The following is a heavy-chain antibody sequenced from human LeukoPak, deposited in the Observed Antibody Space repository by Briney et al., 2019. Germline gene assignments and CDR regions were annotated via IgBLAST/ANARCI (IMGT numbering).Heavy chain of an antibody. V-gene: IGHV3-30*02. J-gene: IGHJ6*03. CDR3: AKERQDYGSGSYYTPFYYYYYMDV. Sequence: GGSLRLSCAASGFTFSSYGMHWVRQAPGKGLEWVAFIRYDGSNKYYADSVKGRFTISRDNSKNTLYLQMNSLRAEDTAVYYCAKERQDYGSGSYYTPFYYYYYMDVWGKGTTVTISS. CDR2: IRYDGSNK. D-gene: IGHD3-10*01. CDR1: GFTFSSYG.